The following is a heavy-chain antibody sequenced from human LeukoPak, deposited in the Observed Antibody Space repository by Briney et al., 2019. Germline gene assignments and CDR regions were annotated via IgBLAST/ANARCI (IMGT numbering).Heavy chain of an antibody. V-gene: IGHV4-61*02. D-gene: IGHD3-22*01. Sequence: SSETLSLTCTVSGGSISSGSYYWSWIRQPAGKGLEWIGRIYTSGSTNYNPSLKSRVTISVDTSKNQFSLKLSSVTAADTAVYYCARDQLWLRLYYYDSSGAFDIWGQGTMVTVSS. CDR1: GGSISSGSYY. CDR3: ARDQLWLRLYYYDSSGAFDI. CDR2: IYTSGST. J-gene: IGHJ3*02.